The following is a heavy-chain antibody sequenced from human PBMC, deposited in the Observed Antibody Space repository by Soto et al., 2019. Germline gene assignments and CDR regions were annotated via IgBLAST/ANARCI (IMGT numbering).Heavy chain of an antibody. CDR1: GFAFSSYT. D-gene: IGHD2-2*01. Sequence: DVQLVDSGGGLVQPGGSLILSCAASGFAFSSYTMHWVRQAPGKGLEWISYISSSSRNIYYADSVKGRFTISRDNAQNSLYLQMTSLRDEDTAVYYCARDPSRALDYWGQGTLVTVSS. J-gene: IGHJ4*02. V-gene: IGHV3-48*02. CDR3: ARDPSRALDY. CDR2: ISSSSRNI.